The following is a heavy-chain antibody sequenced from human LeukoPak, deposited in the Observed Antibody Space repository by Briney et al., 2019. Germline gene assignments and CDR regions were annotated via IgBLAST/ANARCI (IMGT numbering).Heavy chain of an antibody. J-gene: IGHJ3*01. CDR1: GFTFNNYW. CDR2: IKQDGSQE. V-gene: IGHV3-7*01. CDR3: ARGDFSDYGDYVDAFDV. Sequence: GGALRLSCAASGFTFNNYWMSWVRQAPGNGLQWVANIKQDGSQEFYVDSVKGRFTISRDNTKNLLYLQMNSLRAEDTAVYYCARGDFSDYGDYVDAFDVWGQGTMVTVSS. D-gene: IGHD4-17*01.